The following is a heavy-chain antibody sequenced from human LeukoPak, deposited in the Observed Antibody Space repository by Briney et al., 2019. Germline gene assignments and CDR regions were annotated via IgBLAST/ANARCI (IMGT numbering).Heavy chain of an antibody. V-gene: IGHV1-18*01. J-gene: IGHJ5*02. Sequence: GASVKVSCKASGYTFTSYGISWVRQAPGQGLEWMGWISAYNGNTNYAQKLQGRVTMTTDTSTSTAYMELRSLRSDDTAVYYCARDSPDILTGLYSPNWFDPWGQGTLVTVSS. CDR2: ISAYNGNT. CDR1: GYTFTSYG. D-gene: IGHD3-9*01. CDR3: ARDSPDILTGLYSPNWFDP.